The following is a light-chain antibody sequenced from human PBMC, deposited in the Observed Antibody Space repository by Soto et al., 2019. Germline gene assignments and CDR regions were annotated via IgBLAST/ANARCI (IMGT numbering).Light chain of an antibody. CDR1: QSVGRN. J-gene: IGKJ2*01. CDR2: GTS. CDR3: QQYNNWPYT. V-gene: IGKV3-15*01. Sequence: EIVMTQSPVALSVSPWERAALSCRASQSVGRNFAWYQQRPGQDPRVLIYGTSTKASGVAARFSGSGSGTDFTLTISSVQSEDFAVYYCQQYNNWPYTFGQGTRLEIK.